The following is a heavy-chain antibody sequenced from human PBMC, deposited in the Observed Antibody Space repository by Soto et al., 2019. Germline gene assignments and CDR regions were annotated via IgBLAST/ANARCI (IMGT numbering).Heavy chain of an antibody. CDR3: AGMPYTSGLRFDP. J-gene: IGHJ5*02. CDR2: IYQSGVT. Sequence: SETLSLTCTMSGDSYSISTYSWSWIRQPPGKALQCIGFIYQSGVTSYNPSLASRVSISLDRSNNQCSLKLKSVTAAATAVYFCAGMPYTSGLRFDPWGQGTLVTVSS. D-gene: IGHD1-1*01. CDR1: GDSYSISTYS. V-gene: IGHV4-30-2*01.